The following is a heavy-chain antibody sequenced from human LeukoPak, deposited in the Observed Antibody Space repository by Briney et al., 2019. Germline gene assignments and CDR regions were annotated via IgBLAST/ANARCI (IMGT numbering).Heavy chain of an antibody. Sequence: GGSLRLSCAASGFTFSSYWMHWVRQAPGKGPVWVSRINSDGSSTSYADSVKGRFTISRDNAKNTLYLQMNSLRAEDTAVYYCARDQESKYQLLLDYYYYGMDVWGQGTTVTVSS. V-gene: IGHV3-74*01. CDR3: ARDQESKYQLLLDYYYYGMDV. D-gene: IGHD2-2*01. CDR2: INSDGSST. CDR1: GFTFSSYW. J-gene: IGHJ6*02.